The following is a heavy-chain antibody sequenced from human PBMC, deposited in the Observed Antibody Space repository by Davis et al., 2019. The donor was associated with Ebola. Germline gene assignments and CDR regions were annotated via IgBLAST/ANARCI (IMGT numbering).Heavy chain of an antibody. J-gene: IGHJ6*02. Sequence: SLKISCAASGFTFDDYAMHWVRQAPGKGLEWVSGISWNSGSIGYADSVKGRFTISRDNAKNSLYLQKNSLRAEDTALYYCAKDLQYSSSYYYGMDVWGQGTTVTVSS. CDR1: GFTFDDYA. CDR3: AKDLQYSSSYYYGMDV. D-gene: IGHD6-6*01. V-gene: IGHV3-9*01. CDR2: ISWNSGSI.